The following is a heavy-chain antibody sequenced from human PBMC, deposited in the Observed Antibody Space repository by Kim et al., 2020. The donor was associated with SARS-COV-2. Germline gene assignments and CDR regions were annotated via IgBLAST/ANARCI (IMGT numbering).Heavy chain of an antibody. J-gene: IGHJ4*02. CDR1: GGSFSGYY. D-gene: IGHD5-12*01. CDR2: INHSGST. V-gene: IGHV4-34*01. Sequence: SETLSLTCAVYGGSFSGYYWSWIRQPPGKGLEWIGEINHSGSTNYNPSLKSRVTISVDTSKNQFSLKLSSVTAADTAVYYCARGTVRDGYNYVYNYWGQGTLVTVSS. CDR3: ARGTVRDGYNYVYNY.